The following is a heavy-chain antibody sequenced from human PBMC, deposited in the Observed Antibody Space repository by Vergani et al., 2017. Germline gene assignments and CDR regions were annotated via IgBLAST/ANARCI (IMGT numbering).Heavy chain of an antibody. CDR3: ASVGTSSNRDYFDY. D-gene: IGHD2-2*01. Sequence: QVQLVQSGAEVKKPGASVKVSCKASGYTFTDYFMHWVRQAPGQGLEWMGWINPNSGGTNYAQKFQGRVTMTMDSSINTAYMELSNLRSDDTAVYYCASVGTSSNRDYFDYWGQGTLVTVSS. V-gene: IGHV1-2*02. J-gene: IGHJ4*02. CDR2: INPNSGGT. CDR1: GYTFTDYF.